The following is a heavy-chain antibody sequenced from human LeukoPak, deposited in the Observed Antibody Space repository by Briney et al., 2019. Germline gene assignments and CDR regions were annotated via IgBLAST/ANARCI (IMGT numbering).Heavy chain of an antibody. Sequence: KPSETLSLTCTVSGGSISSSSYYWGWIRQPPGKGLEWIGSIYYSGSTYYNPSLKSRVTISVDTSKNQFSLKLSSVTAADTAVYYCARHDGYYPFDYWGQGTLVTVSS. CDR1: GGSISSSSYY. V-gene: IGHV4-39*01. D-gene: IGHD1-26*01. J-gene: IGHJ4*02. CDR3: ARHDGYYPFDY. CDR2: IYYSGST.